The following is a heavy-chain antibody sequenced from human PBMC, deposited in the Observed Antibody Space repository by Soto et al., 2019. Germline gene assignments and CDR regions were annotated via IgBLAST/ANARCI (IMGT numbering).Heavy chain of an antibody. CDR2: IHYNVNT. V-gene: IGHV4-39*01. J-gene: IGHJ4*02. CDR1: GGYISSNEYY. D-gene: IGHD6-13*01. CDR3: SRLRIGGPQGGCSWVDY. Sequence: QLQLQESGPGLVKPSETLSITCTVSGGYISSNEYYWGWIRQTPGKGLEWIGSIHYNVNTYYNPSLKSRVTIPEHPSKNQFSLKLYSVTAADTAVFYCSRLRIGGPQGGCSWVDYWGQGALVTVSS.